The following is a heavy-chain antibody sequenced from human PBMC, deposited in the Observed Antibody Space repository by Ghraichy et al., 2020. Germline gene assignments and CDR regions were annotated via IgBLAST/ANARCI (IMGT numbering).Heavy chain of an antibody. CDR2: IWYDGSNK. CDR3: ARELTGHAFDI. CDR1: GFTFSSYG. Sequence: GGSLRLSCAASGFTFSSYGMHWVRQAPGKGLEWVAVIWYDGSNKYYADSVKGRFTISRDNSKNTLYLQMNSLRAEDTAVYYCARELTGHAFDIWGQGTMVTVSS. V-gene: IGHV3-33*01. J-gene: IGHJ3*02. D-gene: IGHD7-27*01.